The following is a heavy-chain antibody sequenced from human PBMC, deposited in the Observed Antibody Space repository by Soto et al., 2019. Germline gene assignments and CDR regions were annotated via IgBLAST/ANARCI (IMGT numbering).Heavy chain of an antibody. CDR3: ASKYCSSTSCHGI. D-gene: IGHD2-2*01. J-gene: IGHJ4*03. CDR1: SGSISSSNW. Sequence: QVQLQESGPGLVKPSGTLSLTCAVSSGSISSSNWWSWVRQPPGKGLEWIGEIYHSGSTNYNPSLKSRVTISVDKCKNQCCLQLSSVTAADTAVYYCASKYCSSTSCHGIWVHGTLVTVSS. V-gene: IGHV4-4*02. CDR2: IYHSGST.